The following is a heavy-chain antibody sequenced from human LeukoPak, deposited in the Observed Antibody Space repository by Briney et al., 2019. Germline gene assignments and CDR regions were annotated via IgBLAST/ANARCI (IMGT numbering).Heavy chain of an antibody. J-gene: IGHJ5*02. CDR3: ARAASVVVPAAIGLDP. CDR2: IIPIFGTA. V-gene: IGHV1-69*13. Sequence: SVKVSCKVSGGTFSSYAISWVRQAPGQGLEWMGGIIPIFGTANYAQKFQGRVTITADESTSTAYMELSSLRSEDTAVYYCARAASVVVPAAIGLDPWGQGTLVTVSS. D-gene: IGHD2-2*02. CDR1: GGTFSSYA.